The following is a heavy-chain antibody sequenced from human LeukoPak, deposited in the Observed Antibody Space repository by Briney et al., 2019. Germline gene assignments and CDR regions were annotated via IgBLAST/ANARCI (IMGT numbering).Heavy chain of an antibody. Sequence: GRSLRLSCAASGFTFSSYAMHWVRQAPGKGLEWVAVISYDGSNKYYADSVKGRFTISRDNSKNTLYLQMNSLRAEDTAVYYCAKEEEVKANAFDIWGQGTMVTVSS. CDR3: AKEEEVKANAFDI. D-gene: IGHD3-22*01. V-gene: IGHV3-30*04. CDR2: ISYDGSNK. CDR1: GFTFSSYA. J-gene: IGHJ3*02.